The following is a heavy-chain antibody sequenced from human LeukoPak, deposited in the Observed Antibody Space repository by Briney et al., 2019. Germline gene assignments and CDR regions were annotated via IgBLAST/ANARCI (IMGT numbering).Heavy chain of an antibody. D-gene: IGHD3-10*01. J-gene: IGHJ4*02. CDR3: ARHRDYYGSGSYSFFDY. CDR2: IYYSGSA. CDR1: GGSISSYY. V-gene: IGHV4-59*08. Sequence: SETLSLTSTVSGGSISSYYWSWIRQPPRKGLEWLGYIYYSGSAHYNPSLKSRVTISVATSKNQFSLKLSSVTAADTAVYYCARHRDYYGSGSYSFFDYWGQGTLVTVSS.